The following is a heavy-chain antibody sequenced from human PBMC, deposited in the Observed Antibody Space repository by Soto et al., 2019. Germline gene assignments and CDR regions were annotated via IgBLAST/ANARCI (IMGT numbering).Heavy chain of an antibody. Sequence: SETLSLTCAVSGGPITSGGYSWSWIRQPPGKGLEWIGYTYHSGGTYYNPSLKSRVTLSIDRTKKQFSLKLKSVTAADTAVYFCARTMTTSGWFDPWGQGTLVTVSS. D-gene: IGHD4-17*01. CDR3: ARTMTTSGWFDP. CDR1: GGPITSGGYS. J-gene: IGHJ5*02. CDR2: TYHSGGT. V-gene: IGHV4-30-2*01.